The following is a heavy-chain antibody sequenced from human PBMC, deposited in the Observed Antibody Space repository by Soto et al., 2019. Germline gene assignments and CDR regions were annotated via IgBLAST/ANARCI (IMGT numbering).Heavy chain of an antibody. D-gene: IGHD3-16*01. CDR1: GGSISPYY. CDR2: IYYSGST. Sequence: SETLSLTCTVSGGSISPYYWSWIRQPPGKGLEWIGYIYYSGSTNYNPSLKSRVTISLDTFKNQFSLGLTSVTAADTAVYYCARGGGDYFYYYMDVWGKGTTVTVSS. CDR3: ARGGGDYFYYYMDV. J-gene: IGHJ6*03. V-gene: IGHV4-59*01.